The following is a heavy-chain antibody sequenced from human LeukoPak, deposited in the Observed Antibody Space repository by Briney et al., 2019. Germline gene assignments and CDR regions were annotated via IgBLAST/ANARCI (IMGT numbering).Heavy chain of an antibody. Sequence: SETLSLTCAVYGGSFSGYYWSWIRQPPGKGLEWIGEINHSGSTNYNPSLKSRVTISVDTSKNQFSLKLSSVTAADTAVYYCARGRCYFALDIWGQGAMVAVSS. V-gene: IGHV4-34*01. D-gene: IGHD2-2*01. CDR3: ARGRCYFALDI. J-gene: IGHJ3*02. CDR2: INHSGST. CDR1: GGSFSGYY.